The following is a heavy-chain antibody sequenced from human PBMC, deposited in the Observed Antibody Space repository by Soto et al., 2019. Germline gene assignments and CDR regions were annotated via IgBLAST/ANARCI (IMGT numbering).Heavy chain of an antibody. D-gene: IGHD2-15*01. Sequence: PSETLSLTCTVSGYSISSGSYWGWIRQPPGKGPEWIASIYHGGTTFYNPSLKSRVTVSVDKSNNQFSLKLRSVTAADTAVYYFSTADVMVVAGSSLDYVGHGALVAVSS. CDR2: IYHGGTT. V-gene: IGHV4-38-2*02. CDR3: STADVMVVAGSSLDY. J-gene: IGHJ4*01. CDR1: GYSISSGSY.